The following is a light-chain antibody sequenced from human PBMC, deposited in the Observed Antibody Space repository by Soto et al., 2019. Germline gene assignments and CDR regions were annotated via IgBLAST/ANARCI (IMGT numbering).Light chain of an antibody. V-gene: IGKV1-9*01. Sequence: DIHLTQSPSFLSASVGDRVTITCRASQGINSYLAWYQQKPGKAPKLLIYSASTLQSGVPSRFSGSESGTEFTLTISSLQPDDFATYFCQQLNYYPLTFGGGTKVESK. CDR2: SAS. J-gene: IGKJ4*02. CDR1: QGINSY. CDR3: QQLNYYPLT.